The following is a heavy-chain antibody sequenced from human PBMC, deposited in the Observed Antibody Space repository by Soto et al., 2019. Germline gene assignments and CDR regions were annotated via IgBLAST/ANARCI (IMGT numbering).Heavy chain of an antibody. J-gene: IGHJ4*02. D-gene: IGHD1-1*01. CDR3: AKFFVETRSNNCWPWSFHY. CDR1: GFTFSNYA. CDR2: ISGSGGTT. V-gene: IGHV3-23*01. Sequence: EVQLLESGGGLVQPGRSLRLSCAASGFTFSNYAMSWVRQAPGQGLDWVSAISGSGGTTYYADSVKGRFTISRDNSKNTLFLQMNSLRAEDAAVYYCAKFFVETRSNNCWPWSFHYWGQGTLVTVSS.